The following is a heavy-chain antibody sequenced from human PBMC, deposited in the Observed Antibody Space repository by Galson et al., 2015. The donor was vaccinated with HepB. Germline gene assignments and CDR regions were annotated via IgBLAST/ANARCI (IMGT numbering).Heavy chain of an antibody. D-gene: IGHD2-21*01. J-gene: IGHJ5*02. CDR3: ARDQGEGWFDP. CDR2: INSDGSST. CDR1: GFTFSSYW. Sequence: SLRLSCAASGFTFSSYWMHWVRQAPGRGLVWVSRINSDGSSTSYADSVKGRFTISRDNAKNTLYLQMNSLRAEDTAVYYCARDQGEGWFDPWGQGTLVTVSS. V-gene: IGHV3-74*01.